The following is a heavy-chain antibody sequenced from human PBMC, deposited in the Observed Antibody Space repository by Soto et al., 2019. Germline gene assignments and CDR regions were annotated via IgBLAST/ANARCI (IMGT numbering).Heavy chain of an antibody. J-gene: IGHJ4*02. CDR2: ISAYNGNT. CDR3: ARDRYYYDSSGYYYFDY. D-gene: IGHD3-22*01. CDR1: GYTFTSYG. V-gene: IGHV1-18*01. Sequence: GASVKVSCKASGYTFTSYGISWVRQAPGQGLEWMGWISAYNGNTNYAQKLQGRATMTTDTSTSTAYMELRSLRSDDTAVYYCARDRYYYDSSGYYYFDYWGQGTLVTVSS.